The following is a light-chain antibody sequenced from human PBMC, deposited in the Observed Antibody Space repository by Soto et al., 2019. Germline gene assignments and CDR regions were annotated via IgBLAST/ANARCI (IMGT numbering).Light chain of an antibody. Sequence: DIQMTQSPSSLSASVGERVTITCRASPNIKSFLNWYQQKPGKAPKILIYATSSVQSGVPARFSGGRSGTDFSLSISRLQPEYFATYYGQQTYVAPVTFGGGTKVEI. CDR2: ATS. J-gene: IGKJ4*01. CDR1: PNIKSF. V-gene: IGKV1-39*01. CDR3: QQTYVAPVT.